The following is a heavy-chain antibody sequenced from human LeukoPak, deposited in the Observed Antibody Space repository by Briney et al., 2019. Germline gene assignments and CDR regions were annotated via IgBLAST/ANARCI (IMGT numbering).Heavy chain of an antibody. Sequence: EGSLRLSCAASGFTFSSYSMNWVRQAPGKGLEWVSSISSSSSYIYYADSVKSRFTISRDNAKNSLYLQMNSLRAEDTAVYYCARDKTYSSGSLYGYWGQGTLVTVSS. CDR1: GFTFSSYS. CDR3: ARDKTYSSGSLYGY. V-gene: IGHV3-21*01. D-gene: IGHD6-19*01. J-gene: IGHJ4*02. CDR2: ISSSSSYI.